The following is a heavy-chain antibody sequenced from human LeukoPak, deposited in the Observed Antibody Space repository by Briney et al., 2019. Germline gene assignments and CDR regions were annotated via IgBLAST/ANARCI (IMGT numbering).Heavy chain of an antibody. V-gene: IGHV6-1*01. CDR2: TYYRSKWYN. CDR3: AREAWDSSGYYPEAFDY. D-gene: IGHD3-22*01. CDR1: GDSVSSNSAA. Sequence: SQTLSLTCAISGDSVSSNSAAWNWIRQSPSRGLEWLGRTYYRSKWYNDYAVSVKSRITINPDTSKNQFSLQLNSVTPEDTAVYYCAREAWDSSGYYPEAFDYWGQGTLVAVSS. J-gene: IGHJ4*02.